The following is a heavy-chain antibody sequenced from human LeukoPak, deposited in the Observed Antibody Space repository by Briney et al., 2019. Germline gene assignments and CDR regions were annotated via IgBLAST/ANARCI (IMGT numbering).Heavy chain of an antibody. CDR3: AKERGYCSGGSCYSSDAFDI. D-gene: IGHD2-15*01. CDR1: GFTFSSYA. Sequence: GGSLRLSCAASGFTFSSYAMSWVRQAPGKGLEWVSAISGSGGSTYYADSVKGRFTISRDNSKNTLYLQMNSLRAEDTAVYYCAKERGYCSGGSCYSSDAFDIWGQGTMVTVSS. J-gene: IGHJ3*02. V-gene: IGHV3-23*01. CDR2: ISGSGGST.